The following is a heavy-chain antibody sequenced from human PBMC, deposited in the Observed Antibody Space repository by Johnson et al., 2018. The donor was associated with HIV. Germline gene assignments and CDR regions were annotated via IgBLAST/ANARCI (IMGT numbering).Heavy chain of an antibody. J-gene: IGHJ3*02. CDR1: GFRFDNYD. V-gene: IGHV3-20*04. CDR3: ARYRGYCTNGICYYDAFDI. D-gene: IGHD2-8*01. Sequence: VQLVESGGGVVRPGGSLRLSCAASGFRFDNYDMTWVRRAPGKGLEWVSGINWNGGITASVDSVKGRFTISRDNAKNSMYLQMNSLRAEDTTVYYCARYRGYCTNGICYYDAFDIWGQGTMVTVSA. CDR2: INWNGGIT.